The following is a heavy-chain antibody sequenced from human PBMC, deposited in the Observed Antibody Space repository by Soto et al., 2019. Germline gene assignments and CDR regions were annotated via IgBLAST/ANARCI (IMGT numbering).Heavy chain of an antibody. CDR3: ARTSDSSGLT. Sequence: QLQLQESGPGLVKPSETLSLTCTVSGGSISSSSYYWGWIRQPPGKGLEWIGSIYYSGTTYYNPSLKGRVTISVDTSKNQFSLKLSSVTAADTAVYYCARTSDSSGLTWGQGTLVTVSS. D-gene: IGHD3-22*01. CDR1: GGSISSSSYY. CDR2: IYYSGTT. J-gene: IGHJ5*02. V-gene: IGHV4-39*01.